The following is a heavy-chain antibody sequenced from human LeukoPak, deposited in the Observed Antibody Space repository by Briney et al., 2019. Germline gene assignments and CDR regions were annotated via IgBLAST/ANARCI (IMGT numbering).Heavy chain of an antibody. CDR2: ISWNSGSI. CDR1: GFTFDDYA. D-gene: IGHD5-12*01. V-gene: IGHV3-9*01. Sequence: GVSLRLSCAASGFTFDDYAMHWVRQAPGKGLEWVSGISWNSGSIGYADSVKGRFTISRDNAKNSLYLQMNSLRAEDTALYYCAKDRNSGYDSDWFDPWGQGTLVTVSS. CDR3: AKDRNSGYDSDWFDP. J-gene: IGHJ5*02.